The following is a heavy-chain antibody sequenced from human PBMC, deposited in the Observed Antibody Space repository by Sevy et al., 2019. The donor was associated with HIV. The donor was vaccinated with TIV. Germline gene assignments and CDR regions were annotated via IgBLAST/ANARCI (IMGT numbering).Heavy chain of an antibody. CDR3: ASDGEYPIEGY. CDR2: IRSKADGGGT. V-gene: IGHV3-15*01. D-gene: IGHD4-17*01. Sequence: GGYLRLSCAASGFTFRNAWMSWVRQAPGKGLEWVGRIRSKADGGGTYYAAAVKGRFTISRDDSKKTLYLQMDSLKTDDTAVYYCASDGEYPIEGYWGQGALVTVSS. J-gene: IGHJ4*01. CDR1: GFTFRNAW.